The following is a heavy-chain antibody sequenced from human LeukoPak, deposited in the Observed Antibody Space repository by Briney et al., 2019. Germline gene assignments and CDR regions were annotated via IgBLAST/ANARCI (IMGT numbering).Heavy chain of an antibody. V-gene: IGHV3-23*01. CDR3: ANRAYDSSGYYFDY. J-gene: IGHJ4*02. CDR2: ISGSGGST. Sequence: GGSLRLSCASCGFTFSSYAMSWVRQAPGKGLEWVSAISGSGGSTYYADSVKGRFTISRDNSKNTLYLQMNSLRAEDTAVYYCANRAYDSSGYYFDYWGQGTLVTVSS. CDR1: GFTFSSYA. D-gene: IGHD3-22*01.